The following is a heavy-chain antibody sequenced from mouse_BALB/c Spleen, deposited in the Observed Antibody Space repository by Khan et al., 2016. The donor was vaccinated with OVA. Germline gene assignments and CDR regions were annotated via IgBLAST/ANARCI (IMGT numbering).Heavy chain of an antibody. Sequence: VQLQESGAELVKPGASVKLSCKASGYTFTSYYMYWVKQRPGQGLEWIGEINPSNGGTNVNEKFKSKATLTVDKSSSTAYMEVSSVTSEDSAVDDCTRGGYGSPFAYWGQGTLVTVSA. V-gene: IGHV1S81*02. CDR1: GYTFTSYY. J-gene: IGHJ3*01. CDR2: INPSNGGT. D-gene: IGHD1-1*01. CDR3: TRGGYGSPFAY.